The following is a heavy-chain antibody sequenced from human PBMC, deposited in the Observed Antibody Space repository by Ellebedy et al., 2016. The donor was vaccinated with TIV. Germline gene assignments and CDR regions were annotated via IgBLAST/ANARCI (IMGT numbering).Heavy chain of an antibody. CDR1: GFTFSRHA. CDR2: LFGSGGGI. CDR3: AKERTPGDGFWVFDQ. D-gene: IGHD2-21*01. V-gene: IGHV3-23*01. J-gene: IGHJ4*02. Sequence: GESLKISCAASGFTFSRHAMRRVRQAPGKGLEWISGLFGSGGGISYGDSVKGRFTISRDNSKNTVDLQMNSLRAEDPAVYYCAKERTPGDGFWVFDQWGQGTLVTVSS.